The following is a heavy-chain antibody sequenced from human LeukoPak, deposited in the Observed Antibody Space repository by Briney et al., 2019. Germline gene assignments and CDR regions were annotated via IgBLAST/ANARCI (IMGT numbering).Heavy chain of an antibody. CDR1: GFNFSSYS. J-gene: IGHJ4*02. V-gene: IGHV3-21*01. CDR3: ARELMGLTMIVVFNPIDY. CDR2: ISSTSSYL. Sequence: PGGSLRLSCAASGFNFSSYSMNWARQAPGKGLEWVSSISSTSSYLYYAASVRGRFTISRDNAKNSLFLQMNSLRADDTAVYYCARELMGLTMIVVFNPIDYWGQGTLVTVSS. D-gene: IGHD3-22*01.